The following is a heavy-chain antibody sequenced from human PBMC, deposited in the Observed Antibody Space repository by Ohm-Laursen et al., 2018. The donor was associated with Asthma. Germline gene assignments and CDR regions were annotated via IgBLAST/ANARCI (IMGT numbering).Heavy chain of an antibody. D-gene: IGHD2-2*01. Sequence: SLRLSCTASGFAFSTYAMHWVRQAPGKGLEWVAFISYDGNNKLYADSVKGRFTISRDSSKNTLYLEMNSLRAEDTAVYYCARRSKICYDTSHCFFDYWGQGTLVTVSS. CDR2: ISYDGNNK. CDR3: ARRSKICYDTSHCFFDY. J-gene: IGHJ4*02. CDR1: GFAFSTYA. V-gene: IGHV3-30-3*01.